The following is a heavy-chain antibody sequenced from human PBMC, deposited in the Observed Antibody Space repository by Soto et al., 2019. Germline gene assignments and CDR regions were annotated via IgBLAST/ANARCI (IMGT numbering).Heavy chain of an antibody. D-gene: IGHD3-3*01. CDR2: IYYSGST. CDR3: AREVFWSGYYKGAFDI. Sequence: SETLSLTCTVSGGSISSGGYYWSWIRQHPGKGLEWIGYIYYSGSTYYNPSLKSRVTISVDTSKNQFSLKLSSVTAADTAVYYCAREVFWSGYYKGAFDIWGQGTMVTVSS. V-gene: IGHV4-31*03. J-gene: IGHJ3*02. CDR1: GGSISSGGYY.